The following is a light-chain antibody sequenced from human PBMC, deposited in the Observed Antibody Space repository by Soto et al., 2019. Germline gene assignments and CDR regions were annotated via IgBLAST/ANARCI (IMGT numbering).Light chain of an antibody. CDR2: GAS. CDR3: QRYATSPLM. J-gene: IGKJ1*01. CDR1: QPISQNY. Sequence: GLSQSPGTLPLSPGERATLSYRASQPISQNYVAWFQQKPGQIPRLLIYGASSRAAGIPDRFSGSGSGTDFTFTISRLEPEDFAVYYCQRYATSPLMFGQGTKVDIK. V-gene: IGKV3-20*01.